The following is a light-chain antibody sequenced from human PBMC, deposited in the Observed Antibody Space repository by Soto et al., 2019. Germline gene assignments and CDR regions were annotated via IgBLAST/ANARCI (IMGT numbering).Light chain of an antibody. Sequence: QSVLTQPPSVSGAPGQRVTISCTGTTSNIGAGSDIHWYQQLPGKAPKLLIYSNSHRPSGVPSRFSGSKPGTSASLAITGLQAEDEGDYYCHDSHTSLSGLSGIYVVGSGTKVTVL. CDR3: HDSHTSLSGLSGIYV. V-gene: IGLV1-40*01. J-gene: IGLJ1*01. CDR1: TSNIGAGSD. CDR2: SNS.